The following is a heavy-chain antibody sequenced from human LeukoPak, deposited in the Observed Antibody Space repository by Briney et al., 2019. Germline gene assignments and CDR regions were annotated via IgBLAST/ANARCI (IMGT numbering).Heavy chain of an antibody. J-gene: IGHJ4*02. Sequence: SETLSLTCTVSGGSISSYYWSWIRQPPGKGLEWIGYICYSGSTNYNPSLKSRVTISVDTSKNQFSLKLSSVTAADTAVYYCARFGWFGEHIDYWGQGTLVTVSS. CDR1: GGSISSYY. CDR2: ICYSGST. V-gene: IGHV4-59*01. D-gene: IGHD3-10*01. CDR3: ARFGWFGEHIDY.